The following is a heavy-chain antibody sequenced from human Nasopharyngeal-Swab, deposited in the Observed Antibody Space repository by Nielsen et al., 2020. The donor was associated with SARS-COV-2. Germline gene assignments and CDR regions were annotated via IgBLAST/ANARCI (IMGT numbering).Heavy chain of an antibody. CDR2: IRSKAYGGTT. CDR1: GFTFGDYA. J-gene: IGHJ6*03. Sequence: GGSLRLSCTASGFTFGDYAMSWVRQAPGKGLEWVGFIRSKAYGGTTEYAASVKGRFTISRDDSKSIAYLQMNSLKTEDTAVYYRTRETRIAVAGTLLYYYYYYMDVWGKGTTVTVSS. V-gene: IGHV3-49*04. D-gene: IGHD6-19*01. CDR3: TRETRIAVAGTLLYYYYYYMDV.